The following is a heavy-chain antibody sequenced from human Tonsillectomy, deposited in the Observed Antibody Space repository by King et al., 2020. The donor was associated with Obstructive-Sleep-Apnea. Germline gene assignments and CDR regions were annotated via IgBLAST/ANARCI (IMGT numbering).Heavy chain of an antibody. D-gene: IGHD1-26*01. CDR1: GFTFSNYG. V-gene: IGHV3-30*02. CDR2: IRYDGSNK. CDR3: AKAGELPAGYYYYGLDV. Sequence: VQLVESGGGVVQPGGSLRLSCVASGFTFSNYGMHWVRQAPGKGLEWVAFIRYDGSNKYYADSVRGRFTISRDNSKNTLYLQMNSLRAEDTAVYYCAKAGELPAGYYYYGLDVWDQGTTVTVSS. J-gene: IGHJ6*02.